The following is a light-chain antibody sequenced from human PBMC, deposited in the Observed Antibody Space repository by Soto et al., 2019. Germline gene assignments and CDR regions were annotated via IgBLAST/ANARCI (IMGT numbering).Light chain of an antibody. CDR1: QDIGSW. J-gene: IGKJ3*01. CDR3: QQADSFTT. V-gene: IGKV1-12*01. CDR2: AAS. Sequence: DIQMTQSPSSVSASVGDRVTITCRASQDIGSWLAWYQQKPGNAPNLLIYAASSLQSGVPSRFSGSGSGTDFTLTISSLQPEYFATYFCQQADSFTTFGPGTKVDIK.